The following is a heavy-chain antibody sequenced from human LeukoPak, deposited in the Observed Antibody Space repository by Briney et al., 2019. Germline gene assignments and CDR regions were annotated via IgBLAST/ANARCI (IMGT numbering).Heavy chain of an antibody. J-gene: IGHJ4*02. CDR1: GFTFSNFG. Sequence: PGGSLRLSCAASGFTFSNFGMHWVRQAPGKGLEWVAVISYEGSAQYYADSVRGRLTVSRDNSKNTLYLQMNSLRADDTAVYYCVRDNLENQWLERSYWGQGALVTVSS. D-gene: IGHD6-19*01. CDR2: ISYEGSAQ. CDR3: VRDNLENQWLERSY. V-gene: IGHV3-30*03.